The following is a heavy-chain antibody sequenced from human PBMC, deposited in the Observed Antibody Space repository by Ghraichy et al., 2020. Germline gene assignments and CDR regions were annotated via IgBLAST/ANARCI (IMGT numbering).Heavy chain of an antibody. CDR1: GDSVSRNSAA. J-gene: IGHJ4*02. Sequence: SQTLSLTCAISGDSVSRNSAASHWIRQSPSRGLEWLGRTYFRSRWYRDYAVSVRSRMVLNSDTAKNQLSLQMTSVTPEDTAVYFCARGTAAGTSFDFWGQGILVSVSS. D-gene: IGHD6-13*01. CDR2: TYFRSRWYR. V-gene: IGHV6-1*01. CDR3: ARGTAAGTSFDF.